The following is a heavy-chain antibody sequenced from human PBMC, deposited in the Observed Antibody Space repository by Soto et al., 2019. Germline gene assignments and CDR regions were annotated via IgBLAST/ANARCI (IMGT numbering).Heavy chain of an antibody. CDR1: NGSISGFY. CDR2: IHYSGRT. D-gene: IGHD1-26*01. V-gene: IGHV4-59*12. CDR3: VRVGVGIGNHFDS. J-gene: IGHJ4*02. Sequence: SETLSLTCSVSNGSISGFYWSWIRQPPGKILEWIGYIHYSGRTDYNPSLTSRATMSVDTSKNQFSLNLKSITAADTAVYYCVRVGVGIGNHFDSWGRGTLVTVSS.